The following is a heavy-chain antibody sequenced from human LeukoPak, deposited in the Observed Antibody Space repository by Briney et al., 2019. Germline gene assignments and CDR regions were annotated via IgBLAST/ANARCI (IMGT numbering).Heavy chain of an antibody. Sequence: GASVKVSCKASGFTFTNFPMQWVRQARGQRLEWIGWIVVGSGNTNYAQKFQERVTITRDMSTSTAYMELSSLRSEDTAVYYCAADRGSGDAFDIWGQGTVVTVSS. CDR1: GFTFTNFP. J-gene: IGHJ3*02. CDR3: AADRGSGDAFDI. V-gene: IGHV1-58*02. CDR2: IVVGSGNT. D-gene: IGHD6-25*01.